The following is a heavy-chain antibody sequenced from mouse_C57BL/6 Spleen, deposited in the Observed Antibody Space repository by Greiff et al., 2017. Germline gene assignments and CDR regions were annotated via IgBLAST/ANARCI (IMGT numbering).Heavy chain of an antibody. CDR2: IDPSDSYT. CDR3: ARHLRAMDY. J-gene: IGHJ4*01. CDR1: GYTFTSYW. V-gene: IGHV1-69*01. Sequence: VKLQQPGAELVMPGASVKLSCKASGYTFTSYWMHWVKQRPGQGLEWIGEIDPSDSYTNYNQKFKGKSTLTVDKSSSTAYMQLSSLTSEDSAVYYCARHLRAMDYWGQGTSVTVSS.